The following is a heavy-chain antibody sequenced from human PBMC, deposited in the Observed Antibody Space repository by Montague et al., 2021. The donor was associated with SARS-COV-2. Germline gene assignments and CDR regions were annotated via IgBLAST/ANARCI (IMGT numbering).Heavy chain of an antibody. D-gene: IGHD3-9*01. J-gene: IGHJ4*02. CDR1: GGSISNGGYY. CDR2: IYYNGHT. V-gene: IGHV4-30-4*08. Sequence: TLSLTCTVSGGSISNGGYYWGWIRQPPRKGLEWIGYIYYNGHTYYNPSLQSRVTMLLDMSKNQFSLQLSSVTAADTAVYFCARDSSGYFKYDYWGQGTLVTVSS. CDR3: ARDSSGYFKYDY.